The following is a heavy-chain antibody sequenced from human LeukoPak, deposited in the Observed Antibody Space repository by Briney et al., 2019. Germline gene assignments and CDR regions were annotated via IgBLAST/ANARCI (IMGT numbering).Heavy chain of an antibody. CDR2: INTAGSAV. D-gene: IGHD1-26*01. Sequence: GGSLRLSCAASGITFSTYAMSWVRQTPGKGLEWLFYINTAGSAVHYADSVKDRFTFSRDNAKNSLYLQMNSLRVEDTAIYYCARVGSRGDWFDYWGQGTRVTVSS. V-gene: IGHV3-48*01. CDR1: GITFSTYA. J-gene: IGHJ5*01. CDR3: ARVGSRGDWFDY.